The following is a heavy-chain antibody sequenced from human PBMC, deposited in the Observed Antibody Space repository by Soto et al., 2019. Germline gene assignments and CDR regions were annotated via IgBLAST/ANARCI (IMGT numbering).Heavy chain of an antibody. J-gene: IGHJ6*03. Sequence: LPALSLTCARRGGSVCSSRSASSCFRQTPSRGLEWLGRTYYRSKWYNDYAVSVKSRIAINPDTSKNQFSLQLNSVTPEDTAVYYCARRGALGAMDVWGKGTTVTVSS. CDR2: TYYRSKWYN. CDR1: GGSVCSSRSA. V-gene: IGHV6-1*01. D-gene: IGHD3-16*01. CDR3: ARRGALGAMDV.